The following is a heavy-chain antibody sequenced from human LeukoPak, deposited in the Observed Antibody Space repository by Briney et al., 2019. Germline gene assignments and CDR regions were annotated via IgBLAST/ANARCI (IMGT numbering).Heavy chain of an antibody. CDR1: GGSIGRTSYY. Sequence: PSETLSLTCTVSGGSIGRTSYYWGWIRQPPGKGLEWIGSIYYSGSTYYNPSLKSRVTISVDTSKNQFSLKLSSVTAADTAVYYCARNVGYCSSTGCYNFDYWGQGTLVTVSS. V-gene: IGHV4-39*01. D-gene: IGHD2-2*01. CDR3: ARNVGYCSSTGCYNFDY. J-gene: IGHJ4*02. CDR2: IYYSGST.